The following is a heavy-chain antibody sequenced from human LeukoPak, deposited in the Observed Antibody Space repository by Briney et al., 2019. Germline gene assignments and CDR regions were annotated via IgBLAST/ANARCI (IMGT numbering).Heavy chain of an antibody. J-gene: IGHJ4*02. CDR2: IYYSGST. Sequence: KPSETLSLTCTVSGGSISSYYWSWIRQPPGKGLEWIGYIYYSGSTNYNPSLKSRVTISVDTSKNQFSLKLSSVTAADTAVYYCARVGIAPTSSYFDYWGQGTLVTVSS. D-gene: IGHD6-13*01. CDR3: ARVGIAPTSSYFDY. CDR1: GGSISSYY. V-gene: IGHV4-59*01.